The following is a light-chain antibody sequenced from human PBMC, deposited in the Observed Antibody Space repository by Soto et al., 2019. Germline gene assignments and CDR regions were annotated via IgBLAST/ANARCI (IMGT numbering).Light chain of an antibody. CDR3: QQYGSSPT. CDR1: QSVSSNY. J-gene: IGKJ1*01. Sequence: EIVLTQSPGTLSLSPGERATLSCRSRQSVSSNYLAWYQQKPDQAPRLVIYYVPGRATGIPDRFSGSGSGTDFTLTISRLEPEDFAVYYCQQYGSSPTFGQGTKVEIK. CDR2: YVP. V-gene: IGKV3-20*01.